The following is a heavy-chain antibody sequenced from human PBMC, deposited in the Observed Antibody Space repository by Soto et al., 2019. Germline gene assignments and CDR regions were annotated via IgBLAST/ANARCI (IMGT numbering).Heavy chain of an antibody. V-gene: IGHV3-30*18. CDR3: AKDFGIQLYYYSGMDV. D-gene: IGHD5-18*01. J-gene: IGHJ6*02. CDR2: ISYDGSNK. CDR1: GFTFSSYG. Sequence: RLSCAASGFTFSSYGMHWVRQAPGKGLEWVAVISYDGSNKYYADSVKGRFTISRDNSKNTLYLQMNSLRAEDTAVYYCAKDFGIQLYYYSGMDVWGQGTTVTVS.